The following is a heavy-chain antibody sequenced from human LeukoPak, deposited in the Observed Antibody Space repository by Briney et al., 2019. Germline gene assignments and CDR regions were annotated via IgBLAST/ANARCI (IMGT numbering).Heavy chain of an antibody. CDR1: GLTVTNTY. V-gene: IGHV3-53*01. CDR2: IYRGGST. J-gene: IGHJ4*02. D-gene: IGHD3-16*02. Sequence: PGGSLRLSCAASGLTVTNTYMTWVRQAPGKGLEWVSSIYRGGSTYYTDSVKGRFTISRDTSKNTMHLQMDSLRAEDTAMYYCAKGGDSFSFDYWGQGTLVTVSS. CDR3: AKGGDSFSFDY.